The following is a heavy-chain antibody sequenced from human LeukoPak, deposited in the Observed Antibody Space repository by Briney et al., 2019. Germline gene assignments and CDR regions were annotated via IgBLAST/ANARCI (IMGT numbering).Heavy chain of an antibody. Sequence: SLKLSCGASGFTFDDYGMHWVRQPSGKGLGWVSGISWNSGNIGYADSVKGRFTISRDNAKNSLYLQMDILKPEDTAFYYCAKVDGYNSGWYDSWGQGTLVTVSS. CDR3: AKVDGYNSGWYDS. CDR2: ISWNSGNI. V-gene: IGHV3-9*01. D-gene: IGHD6-19*01. J-gene: IGHJ5*01. CDR1: GFTFDDYG.